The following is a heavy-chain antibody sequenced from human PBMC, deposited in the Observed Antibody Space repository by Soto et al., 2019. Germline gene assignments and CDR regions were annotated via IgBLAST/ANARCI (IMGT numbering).Heavy chain of an antibody. CDR1: GGSINSSSYF. D-gene: IGHD6-19*01. V-gene: IGHV4-39*01. CDR2: IYYSGST. CDR3: ARHYSSGSRNWFDP. Sequence: PSETLSLTCSVSGGSINSSSYFWGWVRQPPGKGLEWIGSIYYSGSTYYNPSLRSRVTISVDTSKNQFSLKLSSVAAADTAVFYCARHYSSGSRNWFDPWGQGTLVTVSS. J-gene: IGHJ5*02.